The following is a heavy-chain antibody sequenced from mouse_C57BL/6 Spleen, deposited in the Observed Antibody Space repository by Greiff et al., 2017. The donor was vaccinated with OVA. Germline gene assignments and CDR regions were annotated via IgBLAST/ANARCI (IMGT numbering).Heavy chain of an antibody. Sequence: QVQLQQPGAELVRPGSSVKLSCKASGYTFTSYWMHWVKQRPIQGLEWIGNIDPSDSETHYNQKFKDKATLTVDKSSSTAYMQLSSLTSEDSAVXYCARGLGRRYYLDYWGQGTTLTVSS. V-gene: IGHV1-52*01. CDR2: IDPSDSET. CDR1: GYTFTSYW. J-gene: IGHJ2*01. CDR3: ARGLGRRYYLDY. D-gene: IGHD4-1*01.